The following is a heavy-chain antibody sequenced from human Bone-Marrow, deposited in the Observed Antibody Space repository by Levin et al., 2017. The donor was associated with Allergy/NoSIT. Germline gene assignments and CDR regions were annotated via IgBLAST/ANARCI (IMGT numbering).Heavy chain of an antibody. CDR3: ARDGSTIFLYLDV. D-gene: IGHD3-3*01. CDR2: IWYDGSNK. J-gene: IGHJ6*04. Sequence: GESLKISCAASGFTFSSYGMHWVRQAPGKGLEWVAVIWYDGSNKYYADSVKGRFTISRDNSKNTLYLQMNSLRAEDTAVYYCARDGSTIFLYLDVWGKGTTVTVSS. CDR1: GFTFSSYG. V-gene: IGHV3-33*01.